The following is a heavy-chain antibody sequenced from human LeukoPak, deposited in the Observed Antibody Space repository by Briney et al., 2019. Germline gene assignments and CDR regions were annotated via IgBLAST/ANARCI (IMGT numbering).Heavy chain of an antibody. CDR1: GFTFSSYA. D-gene: IGHD5-24*01. V-gene: IGHV3-30-3*01. CDR2: ISYDGSNK. J-gene: IGHJ4*02. Sequence: PGGSLRLSCAASGFTFSSYAMHWVRQAPGRGLEWVAVISYDGSNKYYADSVKGRFTISRDNSKNTLYLQMNSLRAEDTAVYYCARASPERWLQNLDGFDYWGQGTLVTVSS. CDR3: ARASPERWLQNLDGFDY.